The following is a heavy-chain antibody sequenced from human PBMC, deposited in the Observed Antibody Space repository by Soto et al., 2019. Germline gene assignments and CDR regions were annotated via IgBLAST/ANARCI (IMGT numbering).Heavy chain of an antibody. J-gene: IGHJ3*02. CDR3: ASPPEGRVGAFDS. Sequence: SVKVSCKASGGTFSSYTISWVRQAPGQGLEWMGRIIPILGIANYAQKFQGRVTITADKSTSTAYMELSSLRSEDTAVYYCASPPEGRVGAFDSWGQGTMVTVSS. D-gene: IGHD3-10*01. V-gene: IGHV1-69*02. CDR2: IIPILGIA. CDR1: GGTFSSYT.